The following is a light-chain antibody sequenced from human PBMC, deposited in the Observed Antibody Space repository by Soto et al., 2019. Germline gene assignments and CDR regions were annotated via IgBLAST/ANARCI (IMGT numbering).Light chain of an antibody. J-gene: IGKJ4*01. CDR2: ATS. CDR1: QGIRND. V-gene: IGKV1-6*01. Sequence: AIQMTQSPSSLSASVGDRVTITCRASQGIRNDLGWYQQKPGKAPKLLIYATSTLQSGVPSRFSGGTSGTDLTLTISSLQPEDFATYYCLQDYSYPLTFGGGTKVEIK. CDR3: LQDYSYPLT.